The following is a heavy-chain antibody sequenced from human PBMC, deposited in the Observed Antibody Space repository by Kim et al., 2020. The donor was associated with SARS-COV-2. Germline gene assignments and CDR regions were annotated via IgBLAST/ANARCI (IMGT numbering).Heavy chain of an antibody. CDR1: GFTFSSYA. Sequence: GGSLRLSCAASGFTFSSYAMSWVRQAPGKGLEWVSAISGSGGSTYYADSVKGRFTISRDNSKNTLYLQMNSLRAEDTAVYYCAGSSIAARPDRWYFDLWGHGTLVTVSS. D-gene: IGHD6-6*01. CDR2: ISGSGGST. J-gene: IGHJ2*01. V-gene: IGHV3-23*01. CDR3: AGSSIAARPDRWYFDL.